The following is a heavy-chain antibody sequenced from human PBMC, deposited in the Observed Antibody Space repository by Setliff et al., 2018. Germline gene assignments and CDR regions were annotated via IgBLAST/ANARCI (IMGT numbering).Heavy chain of an antibody. CDR3: ARDGGGDSDAFDI. CDR2: INPSSGAT. D-gene: IGHD3-16*01. J-gene: IGHJ3*02. V-gene: IGHV1-2*06. Sequence: GASVKVSCKASGYTFTGYYMYWVRQAPGQGLEWMGRINPSSGATIYAQKFQGRVTMTSDTSISTGYMELGRLRSDDTAVYFCARDGGGDSDAFDIWGQGTMVTVSS. CDR1: GYTFTGYY.